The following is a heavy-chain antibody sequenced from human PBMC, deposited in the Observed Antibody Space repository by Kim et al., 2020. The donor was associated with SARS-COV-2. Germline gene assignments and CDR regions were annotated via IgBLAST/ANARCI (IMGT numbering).Heavy chain of an antibody. CDR3: AKDSGSNSGYDVDY. CDR2: ISYDGSNK. J-gene: IGHJ4*02. V-gene: IGHV3-30*18. D-gene: IGHD5-12*01. CDR1: GFTFSSYG. Sequence: GGSLRLSCAASGFTFSSYGMHWVRQAPGKGLEWVAVISYDGSNKYYADSVKGRFTISRDNSKNTLYLQMNSLRAEDTAVYYCAKDSGSNSGYDVDYWGQG.